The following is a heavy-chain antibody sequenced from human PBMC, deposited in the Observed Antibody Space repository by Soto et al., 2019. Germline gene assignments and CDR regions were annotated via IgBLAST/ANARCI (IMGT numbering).Heavy chain of an antibody. V-gene: IGHV3-23*01. CDR2: ISGSGGST. CDR1: GFTFSSYA. CDR3: APHVSCSGGSCQYDAFAI. D-gene: IGHD2-15*01. J-gene: IGHJ3*02. Sequence: GGSLRLSCAASGFTFSSYAMSWVRQAPGKGLEWVSAISGSGGSTYYADSVKGRFAMSRDTSENTLYLQMNSLGAEDTAAFYCAPHVSCSGGSCQYDAFAIRGQGTMVTVSS.